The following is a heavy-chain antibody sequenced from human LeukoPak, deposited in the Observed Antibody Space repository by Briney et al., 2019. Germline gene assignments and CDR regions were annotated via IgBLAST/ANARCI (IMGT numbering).Heavy chain of an antibody. CDR1: GFTFNRNA. V-gene: IGHV3-23*01. D-gene: IGHD6-19*01. J-gene: IGHJ4*02. CDR2: RGGSGDKT. Sequence: GGSLRLSCAASGFTFNRNAISWVRQAPGQGLESVSTRGGSGDKTFYADSVKGRFTISRDNSKNMVHLQMNSLTGEDTALYYCVRRGDASSGWGDHDFWGQGALVTVSS. CDR3: VRRGDASSGWGDHDF.